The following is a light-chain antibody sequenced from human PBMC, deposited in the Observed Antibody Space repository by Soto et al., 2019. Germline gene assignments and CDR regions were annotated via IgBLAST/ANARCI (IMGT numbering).Light chain of an antibody. CDR2: GAS. J-gene: IGKJ5*01. CDR3: QQYNRWSSIT. V-gene: IGKV3-15*01. CDR1: QYISNN. Sequence: EIAMTQSPATLSVSLGERATLSCRASQYISNNLAWYQQTPGQAPSLLIYGASTRDTGVPARFSGSGSGTDFLLSISGLQSEDSAVYYCQQYNRWSSITFGQGTRLEIK.